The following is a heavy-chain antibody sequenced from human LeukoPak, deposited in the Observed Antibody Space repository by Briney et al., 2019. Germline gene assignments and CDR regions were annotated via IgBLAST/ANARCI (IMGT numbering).Heavy chain of an antibody. CDR2: ISSSGGST. Sequence: PGGSLRLSCAASGFTFSSYGMSWVRQAPGKGLEWVSAISSSGGSTYYADSVKGRFTISRDNSKNTLYLQMNSLRAEDTAVYYCANLRMATSGYWGQGTLVTVSS. CDR3: ANLRMATSGY. CDR1: GFTFSSYG. J-gene: IGHJ4*02. V-gene: IGHV3-23*01. D-gene: IGHD5-24*01.